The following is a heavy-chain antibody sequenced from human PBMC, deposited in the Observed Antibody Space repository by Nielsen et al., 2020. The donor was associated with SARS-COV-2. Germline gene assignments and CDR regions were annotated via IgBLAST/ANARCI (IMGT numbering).Heavy chain of an antibody. CDR3: ARSRYWAFDY. CDR1: GFTFSSYS. D-gene: IGHD2-15*01. J-gene: IGHJ4*02. Sequence: GESLKISCAASGFTFSSYSMNWVRQAPGKGLEWVSYISTGSNIIYYADSVKGRFTISRDNAKKSLSLQMNSLRVEDTAVYYCARSRYWAFDYWGQGALVTVSS. V-gene: IGHV3-48*01. CDR2: ISTGSNII.